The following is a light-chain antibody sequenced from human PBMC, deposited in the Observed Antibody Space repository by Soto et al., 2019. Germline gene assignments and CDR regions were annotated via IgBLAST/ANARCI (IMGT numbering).Light chain of an antibody. CDR3: QQGDSFPFT. CDR1: QDISTW. J-gene: IGKJ4*01. V-gene: IGKV1-12*01. CDR2: AAS. Sequence: DIQMTQSPSSVSASVGDRVTITCRASQDISTWVAWYQQKPGKAPKLLISAASTLQSGVPRRFSGSGSGTDFTLIILSLQPEDFATYFCQQGDSFPFTFGGGTKVQIK.